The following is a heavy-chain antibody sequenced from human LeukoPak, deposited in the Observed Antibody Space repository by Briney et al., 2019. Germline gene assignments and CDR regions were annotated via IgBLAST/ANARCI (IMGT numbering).Heavy chain of an antibody. Sequence: GGSLRLSCAASGFTFGSSAMSWVRQAPGKGLEWVSSISGSGSGGSTYYADSVKGRFTISRDNSKNTLYLQMNSLRAEDTAIYYCATYRQVLLPFESWGQGTLVTVSS. CDR2: ISGSGSGGST. CDR1: GFTFGSSA. J-gene: IGHJ4*02. D-gene: IGHD2-8*02. CDR3: ATYRQVLLPFES. V-gene: IGHV3-23*01.